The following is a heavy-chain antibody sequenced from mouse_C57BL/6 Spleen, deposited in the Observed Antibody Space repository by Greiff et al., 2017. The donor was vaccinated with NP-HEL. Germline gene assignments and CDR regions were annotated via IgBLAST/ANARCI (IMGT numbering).Heavy chain of an antibody. D-gene: IGHD2-4*01. CDR1: GYTFTSYW. V-gene: IGHV1-55*01. J-gene: IGHJ4*01. Sequence: QVQLQQPGAELVKPGASVKMSCKASGYTFTSYWITWVKQRPGQGLEWIGDIYPGSGSTNYNEKFKSKATLTVDTSSSTAYMQLSSLTSEDSAVYYCARSESYDYDGLYAKDYWGQGTSVTVSS. CDR3: ARSESYDYDGLYAKDY. CDR2: IYPGSGST.